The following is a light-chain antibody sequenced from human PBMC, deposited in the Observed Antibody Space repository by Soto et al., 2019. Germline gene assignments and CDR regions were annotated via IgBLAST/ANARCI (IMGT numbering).Light chain of an antibody. V-gene: IGKV3-20*01. Sequence: EIVLTQSPGTLSLSRGERATLSCRASQSISSNYLAWYQQKPGQAPRLLIYGASSRATGIPDRFSGSGSGTYFTLTISRLEPEDSAIYYCQQYGSWTFGQVTKVEIK. CDR2: GAS. CDR1: QSISSNY. J-gene: IGKJ1*01. CDR3: QQYGSWT.